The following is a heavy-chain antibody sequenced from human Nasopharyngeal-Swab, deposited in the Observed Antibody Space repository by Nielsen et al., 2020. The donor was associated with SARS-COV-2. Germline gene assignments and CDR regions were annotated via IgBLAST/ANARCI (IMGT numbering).Heavy chain of an antibody. V-gene: IGHV4-39*07. J-gene: IGHJ4*02. D-gene: IGHD5-18*01. Sequence: WIRQPPGKGLEWIGSIYYSGSTYYNPSLKSRVTISVDTSKNQFSLKLSSVTAADTAVYYCARDRGGGYSYGSFHYWGQGTLVTVSS. CDR2: IYYSGST. CDR3: ARDRGGGYSYGSFHY.